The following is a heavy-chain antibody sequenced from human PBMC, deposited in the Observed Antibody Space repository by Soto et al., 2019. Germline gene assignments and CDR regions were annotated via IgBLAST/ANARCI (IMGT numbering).Heavy chain of an antibody. D-gene: IGHD2-21*01. V-gene: IGHV1-18*01. CDR3: ARDDSSDGPTLFDY. CDR2: ISAYNGNT. Sequence: ASVTVSCKASVYTFTSYGISWVRQAPGEGLEWMGWISAYNGNTNYAQKLQGRVTMTTDTSTSTAYMELRSLRSDDTAVYYCARDDSSDGPTLFDYWGQGTLVTVSS. CDR1: VYTFTSYG. J-gene: IGHJ4*02.